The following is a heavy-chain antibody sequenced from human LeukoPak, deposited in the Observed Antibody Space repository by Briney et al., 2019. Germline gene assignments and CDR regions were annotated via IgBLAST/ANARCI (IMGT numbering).Heavy chain of an antibody. CDR3: TRAIRLWDYGSGSYFPAYFDY. CDR2: ISDSGST. Sequence: PSETLSLTCTVSGGSINNYFWSWIRQPPGKGLEWIGYISDSGSTNYNPSLKNRVTVSLDTSKNQFSLKLSSVTAADTAVYYCTRAIRLWDYGSGSYFPAYFDYWGQGTLVTVSS. V-gene: IGHV4-59*01. CDR1: GGSINNYF. D-gene: IGHD3-10*01. J-gene: IGHJ4*02.